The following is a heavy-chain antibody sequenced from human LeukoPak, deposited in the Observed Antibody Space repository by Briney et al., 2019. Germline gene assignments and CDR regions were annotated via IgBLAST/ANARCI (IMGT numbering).Heavy chain of an antibody. CDR3: ARGDCSTSVCYNEVIGH. J-gene: IGHJ4*02. Sequence: PGGSLRLSCAASGFTVSSNYMSWVRQAPGKGLEWVSVIYSGGSTYYADSVKGRFTISRDNSKNTLYLQMNSLRAEDTAVYYCARGDCSTSVCYNEVIGHWGQGTLVTVSS. V-gene: IGHV3-53*01. D-gene: IGHD2-2*01. CDR2: IYSGGST. CDR1: GFTVSSNY.